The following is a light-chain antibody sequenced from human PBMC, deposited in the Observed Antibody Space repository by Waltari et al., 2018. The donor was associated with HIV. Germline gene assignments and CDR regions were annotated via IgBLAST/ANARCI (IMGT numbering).Light chain of an antibody. CDR2: YVS. Sequence: QSALTQPASVSGSPGQSIPLSCTGASSDVGRYNYVSWYQHHPGKAPKLIIYYVSNRPSGVSNRFSGSKSGTTASLTISGLQAEDEADYYCSSYTSSRTVVFGGGTKLTVL. J-gene: IGLJ2*01. CDR3: SSYTSSRTVV. CDR1: SSDVGRYNY. V-gene: IGLV2-14*03.